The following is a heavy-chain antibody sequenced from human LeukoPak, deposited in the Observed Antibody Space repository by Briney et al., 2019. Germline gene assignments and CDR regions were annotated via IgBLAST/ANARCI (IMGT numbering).Heavy chain of an antibody. CDR1: GFTFSSYV. CDR3: AKGVYSTRHNWFDP. D-gene: IGHD6-13*01. CDR2: ISYDGSNE. Sequence: GSLRLSCAASGFTFSSYVMHWVRQAPGKGLEWVAIISYDGSNEYYADSVKGRFTISRDNSKNTLYLQMNSLRAEDTAVYYCAKGVYSTRHNWFDPWGQGTLVTVSS. J-gene: IGHJ5*02. V-gene: IGHV3-30*04.